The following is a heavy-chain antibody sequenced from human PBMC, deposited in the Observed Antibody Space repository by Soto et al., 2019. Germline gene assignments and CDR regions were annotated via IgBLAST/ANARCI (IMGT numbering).Heavy chain of an antibody. Sequence: EVQLVESGGGLVQPGGSLRLSCAASGFSFSSHSMKWVRQAPGKGLEWVSYISSSGSTIYYADSVKGRFTISRDNAKNSLYLQMSSVRDDDMAVYYCARGRGYCGGTNCYLDDWGQGALVTVSS. D-gene: IGHD2-21*01. V-gene: IGHV3-48*02. CDR3: ARGRGYCGGTNCYLDD. CDR2: ISSSGSTI. CDR1: GFSFSSHS. J-gene: IGHJ4*02.